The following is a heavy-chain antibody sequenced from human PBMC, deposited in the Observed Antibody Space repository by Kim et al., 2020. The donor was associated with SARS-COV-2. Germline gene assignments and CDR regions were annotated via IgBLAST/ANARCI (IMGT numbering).Heavy chain of an antibody. D-gene: IGHD6-19*01. J-gene: IGHJ4*02. V-gene: IGHV3-64D*09. Sequence: GGSLRLSCSASGFTFSRYAMHWVRQAPGKGLEYVSAISSNGGSTYYADSVKGRFTISRDNSKNTLYLQMSSLRAEDTAVYYCVKDRDSSGWYPTLFDYWGQGTLVTVSS. CDR1: GFTFSRYA. CDR3: VKDRDSSGWYPTLFDY. CDR2: ISSNGGST.